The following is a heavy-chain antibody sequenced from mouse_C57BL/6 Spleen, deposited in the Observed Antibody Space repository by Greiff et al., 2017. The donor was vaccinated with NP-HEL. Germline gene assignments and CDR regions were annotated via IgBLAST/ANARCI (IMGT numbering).Heavy chain of an antibody. Sequence: VKLMESGPELVKPGASVKISCKASGYAFSSSWMNWVKQRPGKGLEWIGRIYPGDGDTNYNGKFKGKATLTADKSSSTAYMQLSSLTSEDSAVYFCAREESYYGSSYWGQGTTLTVSS. J-gene: IGHJ2*01. CDR2: IYPGDGDT. CDR1: GYAFSSSW. D-gene: IGHD1-1*01. V-gene: IGHV1-82*01. CDR3: AREESYYGSSY.